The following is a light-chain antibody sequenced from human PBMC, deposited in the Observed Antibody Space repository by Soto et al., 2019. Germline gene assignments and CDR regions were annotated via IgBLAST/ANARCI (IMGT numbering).Light chain of an antibody. J-gene: IGKJ1*01. CDR1: QSVSSSY. CDR3: QQYDSSPRP. CDR2: RTS. Sequence: EIVLTQSPGTLSLYPGERATLSCRSSQSVSSSYLAWYQQKPGQAPRLLIYRTSNRATGIPDRFSGSGSGTDFTLTISRLEPEDFAVYWCQQYDSSPRPFGQGTKVEIK. V-gene: IGKV3-20*01.